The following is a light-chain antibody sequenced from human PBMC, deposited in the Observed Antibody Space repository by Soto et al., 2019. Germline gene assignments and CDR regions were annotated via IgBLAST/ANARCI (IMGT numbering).Light chain of an antibody. J-gene: IGKJ1*01. V-gene: IGKV1-39*01. CDR3: QQSYGTPPT. CDR2: DGS. Sequence: DIQMTQSPPSLSASVGDRVTINCRASQQFTSYVNWYQKKDGKAPKLLISDGSTLQTGVPPRFSGTGSGTDLTRTVNGLQPEDFATYDCQQSYGTPPTFGQGTTVEVK. CDR1: QQFTSY.